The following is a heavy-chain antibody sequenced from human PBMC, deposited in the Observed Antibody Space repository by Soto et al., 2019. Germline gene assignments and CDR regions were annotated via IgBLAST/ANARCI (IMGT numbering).Heavy chain of an antibody. CDR3: ARDQKDYGDNYYFDY. CDR2: IYYSGST. D-gene: IGHD4-17*01. CDR1: GGSISSCY. V-gene: IGHV4-59*01. Sequence: SETLSLTCTVSGGSISSCYWSWIRQPPGKGLEWIGYIYYSGSTNYNPSLKSRVTISVDTSKNQFSLKLSSVTAADTAVYYCARDQKDYGDNYYFDYWGQGTLVTVSS. J-gene: IGHJ4*02.